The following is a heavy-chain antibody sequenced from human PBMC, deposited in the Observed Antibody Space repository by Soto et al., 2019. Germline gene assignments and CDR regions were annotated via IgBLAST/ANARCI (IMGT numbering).Heavy chain of an antibody. Sequence: PGGSLRLSCAASGFTFSSYAMHWVRQAPGKGLEWVAVISYDGSNKYYADSVKGRFTISRDNSKNTLYLQMNSLRAEDTAVYYCARGRVVVITTPFDYWGQGTLVTVSS. V-gene: IGHV3-30-3*01. CDR2: ISYDGSNK. CDR1: GFTFSSYA. D-gene: IGHD3-22*01. CDR3: ARGRVVVITTPFDY. J-gene: IGHJ4*02.